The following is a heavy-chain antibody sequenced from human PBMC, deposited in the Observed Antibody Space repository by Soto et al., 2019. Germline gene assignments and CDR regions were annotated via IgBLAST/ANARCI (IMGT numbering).Heavy chain of an antibody. CDR2: IYHSGST. Sequence: PSETLSLTCAVSGGSISSGGYSWSWIRQPPGKGLEWIGYIYHSGSTYYNPSLKSRVTISVDTSKNQFSLKLSSVTAADTAMYYCARVSDTYYYFGMDVWGQGTTVTVSS. CDR1: GGSISSGGYS. J-gene: IGHJ6*02. CDR3: ARVSDTYYYFGMDV. V-gene: IGHV4-30-2*05.